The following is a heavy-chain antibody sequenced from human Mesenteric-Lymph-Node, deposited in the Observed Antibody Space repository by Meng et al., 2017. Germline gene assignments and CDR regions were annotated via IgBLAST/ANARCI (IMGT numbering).Heavy chain of an antibody. D-gene: IGHD1-1*01. Sequence: QNTFKESGPTLVNTKQTLTLSYAFAGFSLTTAGVGVGWIRQPPGKALEWLALIYWDDDKGYSPSLKSRLTISKDTSKNQVVLTMTNMDPVDTATYYCIHRRTTGTTFWGQGTLVTVSS. CDR1: GFSLTTAGVG. CDR2: IYWDDDK. V-gene: IGHV2-5*02. J-gene: IGHJ4*02. CDR3: IHRRTTGTTF.